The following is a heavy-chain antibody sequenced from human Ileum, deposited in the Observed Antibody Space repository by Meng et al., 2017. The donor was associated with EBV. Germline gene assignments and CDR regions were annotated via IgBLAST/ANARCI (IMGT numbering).Heavy chain of an antibody. CDR3: ARDRSGSYYSPTFDY. CDR2: IYYSGST. Sequence: QVTRRGAGPGLGKPSGTLSLTCAASGGSISSSNWWNWVRQPPGKGLEWIGEIYYSGSTIYNPSLKSRVTISVDKSKNLFSLKLSSVTAADTAVYYCARDRSGSYYSPTFDYWGQGTLVTVSS. CDR1: GGSISSSNW. J-gene: IGHJ4*02. D-gene: IGHD3-10*01. V-gene: IGHV4-4*02.